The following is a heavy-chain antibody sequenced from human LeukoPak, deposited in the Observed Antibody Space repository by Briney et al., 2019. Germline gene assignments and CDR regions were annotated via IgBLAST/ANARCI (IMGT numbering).Heavy chain of an antibody. Sequence: GGSLRLSCAASGFTFSDHYMDWVRQAPGKGLEWVGRTRNKANGYTTEYAASVKDRFTMSRDDSKNSVYLQMNSLKTEDTAVYYCARVGNSGGYYNPLDYWGQGTLVTVSS. CDR3: ARVGNSGGYYNPLDY. V-gene: IGHV3-72*01. CDR1: GFTFSDHY. D-gene: IGHD3-22*01. J-gene: IGHJ4*02. CDR2: TRNKANGYTT.